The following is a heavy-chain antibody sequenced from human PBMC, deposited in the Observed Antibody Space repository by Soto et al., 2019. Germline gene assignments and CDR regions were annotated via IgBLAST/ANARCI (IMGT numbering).Heavy chain of an antibody. D-gene: IGHD5-18*01. Sequence: GASVKVSCKASGDTFSNFAMHWVRQAPGQRLEWMGWINAGNWNTKYSQKFQGRVTITRDTSASTAYMELSSLRSEDTAVYYCACIFSGGYSYGFYYYGMDVWGQGTTVTVSS. V-gene: IGHV1-3*01. J-gene: IGHJ6*02. CDR1: GDTFSNFA. CDR2: INAGNWNT. CDR3: ACIFSGGYSYGFYYYGMDV.